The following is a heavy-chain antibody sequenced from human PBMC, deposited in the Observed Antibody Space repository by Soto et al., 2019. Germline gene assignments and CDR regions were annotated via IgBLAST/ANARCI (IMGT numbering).Heavy chain of an antibody. Sequence: QVQLVESGGGVVQPGRSLRLSCAASGFTFSSYGMHWVRQAPGKGLEWVAVISYDGSNKYYADSVKGRFTISRDNSKNTLYLQMNSLRAEDTAVYYCAKGALYSSGWDYWYFDLWGRGTLVTVSS. J-gene: IGHJ2*01. D-gene: IGHD6-19*01. CDR2: ISYDGSNK. V-gene: IGHV3-30*18. CDR1: GFTFSSYG. CDR3: AKGALYSSGWDYWYFDL.